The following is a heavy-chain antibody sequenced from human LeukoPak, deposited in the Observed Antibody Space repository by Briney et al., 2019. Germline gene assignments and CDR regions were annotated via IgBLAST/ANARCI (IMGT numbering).Heavy chain of an antibody. V-gene: IGHV5-51*01. CDR2: IYPGDSDT. J-gene: IGHJ4*02. CDR1: GYSFTSYW. Sequence: GESLKISCKGSGYSFTSYWIGWVRQMAGKGLEWMGIIYPGDSDTRYSPSFQGQVTISADKSISTAYLQWSSLKASDTAMYYCARQGHSDFWSGYYVYWGQGTLVTVSS. D-gene: IGHD3-3*01. CDR3: ARQGHSDFWSGYYVY.